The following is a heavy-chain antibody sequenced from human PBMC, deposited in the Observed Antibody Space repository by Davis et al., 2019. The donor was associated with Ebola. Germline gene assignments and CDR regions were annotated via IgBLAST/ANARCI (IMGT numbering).Heavy chain of an antibody. J-gene: IGHJ5*02. V-gene: IGHV4-34*01. CDR2: INHSGST. Sequence: MPSETLSLTCAVYGGSFSGYYWSWIRQPPGKGLEWIGEINHSGSTNYNPSLKSRVTISVDTSKNPFSLKLSSVTAADTAVYYCARGMSFYSTWGQGTLVTVSS. CDR3: ARGMSFYST. CDR1: GGSFSGYY. D-gene: IGHD2/OR15-2a*01.